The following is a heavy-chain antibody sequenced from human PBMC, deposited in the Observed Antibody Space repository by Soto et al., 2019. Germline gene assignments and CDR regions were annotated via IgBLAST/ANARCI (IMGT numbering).Heavy chain of an antibody. CDR2: IGTAGDT. D-gene: IGHD2-2*01. CDR3: ARAGCSSTSCYDY. CDR1: GFTFSSYD. Sequence: GGSPRLSCAASGFTFSSYDMHWVRQATGKGLEWVSAIGTAGDTYYPGSVKGRFTISRENAKNSLYLQMNSLRAGDTAVYYCARAGCSSTSCYDYWGQGTLVTVSS. V-gene: IGHV3-13*01. J-gene: IGHJ4*02.